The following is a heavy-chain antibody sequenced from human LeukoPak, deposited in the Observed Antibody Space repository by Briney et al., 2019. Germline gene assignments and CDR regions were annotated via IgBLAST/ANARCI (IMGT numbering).Heavy chain of an antibody. CDR3: ARESGATKIGQLLNY. CDR1: GFTFKTSG. J-gene: IGHJ4*02. Sequence: GGSLKLSCTASGFTFKTSGMHWVRQAPGKGLEWVGFIQYDETEIYSADSVKGRFTFSRDNFKSTLYLQMNSLRAEDSAVYYCARESGATKIGQLLNYWGQGTLVSVSS. D-gene: IGHD3-10*01. CDR2: IQYDETEI. V-gene: IGHV3-30*02.